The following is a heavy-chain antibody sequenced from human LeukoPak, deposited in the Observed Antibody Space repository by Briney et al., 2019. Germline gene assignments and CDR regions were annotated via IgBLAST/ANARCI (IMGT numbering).Heavy chain of an antibody. D-gene: IGHD3-22*01. Sequence: GGSLRLSCAASGFTFSTYEMNWVRQAPGKGLEWLSYISNSGTTIYYADSVKGRFTISRDNAKNSLYLQMNSLRAEDTAVYYCARRVIVVGLDYWGQGTLVTVSS. CDR2: ISNSGTTI. CDR3: ARRVIVVGLDY. V-gene: IGHV3-48*03. J-gene: IGHJ4*02. CDR1: GFTFSTYE.